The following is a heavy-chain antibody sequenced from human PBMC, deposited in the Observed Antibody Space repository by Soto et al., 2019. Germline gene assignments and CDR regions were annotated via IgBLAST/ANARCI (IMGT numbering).Heavy chain of an antibody. CDR2: IIPIFGTA. CDR3: ARRSNDFWSGYRNNYYYYGMDV. D-gene: IGHD3-3*01. J-gene: IGHJ6*02. CDR1: GGTFSSYA. Sequence: SVKVSCKASGGTFSSYAISWVRQAPGQGLEWMGGIIPIFGTANYAQKFQGRVTITADESTSTAYMELSSLRSEDTAVYYCARRSNDFWSGYRNNYYYYGMDVWGQGTTVTVSS. V-gene: IGHV1-69*13.